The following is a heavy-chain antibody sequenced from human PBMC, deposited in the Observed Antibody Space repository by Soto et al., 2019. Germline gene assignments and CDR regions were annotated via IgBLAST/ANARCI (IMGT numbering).Heavy chain of an antibody. Sequence: EVQLVESGGGLVQPGGSLRLSCAASGFMFRNYYMNWVRQAPGKGLEWVANIEKDGSEENYVDSVKSRFTISRDNAKNSLYLQMNSLRAEDTAVYYCAGGSGWESDFWGQGTHVTVSS. CDR1: GFMFRNYY. V-gene: IGHV3-7*05. CDR2: IEKDGSEE. D-gene: IGHD6-19*01. J-gene: IGHJ4*02. CDR3: AGGSGWESDF.